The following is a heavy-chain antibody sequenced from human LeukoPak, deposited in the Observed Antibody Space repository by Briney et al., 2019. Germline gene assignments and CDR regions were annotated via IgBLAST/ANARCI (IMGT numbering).Heavy chain of an antibody. CDR1: AGSISIYY. V-gene: IGHV4-59*01. CDR2: IYYTGST. J-gene: IGHJ6*02. Sequence: PSETLSLTCTVSAGSISIYYWSWIRRPPGKGLEWIGSIYYTGSTNYNPSLESRVTMSVDTSKNQFSLKLSSLTAEDTAVYFCARGPHYYSYYGLDVWGQGTTVTVSS. CDR3: ARGPHYYSYYGLDV.